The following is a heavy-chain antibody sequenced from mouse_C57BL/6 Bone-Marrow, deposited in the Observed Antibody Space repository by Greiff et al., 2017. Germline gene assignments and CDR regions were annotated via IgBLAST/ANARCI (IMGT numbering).Heavy chain of an antibody. J-gene: IGHJ1*03. CDR1: GYTFTSYW. D-gene: IGHD1-1*01. CDR2: IHPNSGST. V-gene: IGHV1-64*01. CDR3: ASPSTVAYWYFDV. Sequence: QVQLQQPGAELVKPGASVKLSCKASGYTFTSYWMHWVKQRPGQGLEWIGMIHPNSGSTNYNEKFKSKATLTVDKSSSTAYMQLSSLTSEDSAVYYCASPSTVAYWYFDVWGTGTTVTVSS.